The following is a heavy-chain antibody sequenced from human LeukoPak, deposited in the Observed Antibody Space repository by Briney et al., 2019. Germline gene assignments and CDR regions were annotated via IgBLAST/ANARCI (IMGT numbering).Heavy chain of an antibody. D-gene: IGHD2-2*01. J-gene: IGHJ4*02. CDR3: ARHRIPAALASAFDY. CDR2: IYYSGNT. Sequence: KSSETLSLTCTVSGGSISSSSYYWDWIRQPPGKGLEWIGAIYYSGNTNYNSSLKSRVTISVDTSKNQFSLKLSSVTAADTAVYYCARHRIPAALASAFDYWGQGTLVTVSS. V-gene: IGHV4-39*01. CDR1: GGSISSSSYY.